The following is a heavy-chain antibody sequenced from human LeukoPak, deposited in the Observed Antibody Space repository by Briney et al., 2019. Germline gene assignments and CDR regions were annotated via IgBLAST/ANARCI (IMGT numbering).Heavy chain of an antibody. CDR3: ARGRPPITIFGVVISGYFDY. CDR1: GGSFSGYY. D-gene: IGHD3-3*01. V-gene: IGHV4-34*01. Sequence: SETLSLTCAVYGGSFSGYYWSWTRQPPGKGPEWIGEINHSGSTNYNPSLKSRVTISVDTSKNQFSLKLSSVTAADTAVYYCARGRPPITIFGVVISGYFDYWGQGTLVTVSS. J-gene: IGHJ4*02. CDR2: INHSGST.